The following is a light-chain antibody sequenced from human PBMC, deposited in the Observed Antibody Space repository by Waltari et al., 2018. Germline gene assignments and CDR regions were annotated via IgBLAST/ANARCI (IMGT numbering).Light chain of an antibody. Sequence: EIVLTQSPATLSLSPGGRATLSCRASQSVSTSLGRYQQKPGHAPRLLIYDVSSRATDLPARFSGSGSGTDFTLTISSLEPEDFAVYYCQQRSNWPSITFGQGTRLEIK. CDR1: QSVSTS. CDR3: QQRSNWPSIT. V-gene: IGKV3-11*01. CDR2: DVS. J-gene: IGKJ5*01.